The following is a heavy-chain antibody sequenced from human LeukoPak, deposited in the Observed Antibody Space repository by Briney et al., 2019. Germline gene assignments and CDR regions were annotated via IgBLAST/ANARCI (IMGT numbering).Heavy chain of an antibody. V-gene: IGHV3-33*08. Sequence: GGSLRLSCSASGFTFSSYGMHWVRQAPGKGLEWVAVIWYDGSNKYYADSVKGRFTISRDNSKNTLYLQMNSLRAEDTAVYYCARDAVYSSSWQYYWGQGTLVTVSS. J-gene: IGHJ4*02. CDR3: ARDAVYSSSWQYY. CDR2: IWYDGSNK. D-gene: IGHD6-13*01. CDR1: GFTFSSYG.